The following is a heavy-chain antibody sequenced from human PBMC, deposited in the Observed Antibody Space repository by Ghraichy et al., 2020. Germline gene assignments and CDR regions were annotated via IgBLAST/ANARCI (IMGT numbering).Heavy chain of an antibody. CDR3: TRESEKIVATDKHIWGLFDY. V-gene: IGHV1-18*04. CDR1: GYSFSNFG. CDR2: INPYDGNT. Sequence: ASVKVSCKASGYSFSNFGIAWVRQAPGQGLEWMGWINPYDGNTNYAQKLQGRVTMTTETSTSTVYMELRSLTSDDTAMYYCTRESEKIVATDKHIWGLFDYWGQGTLVTVSS. J-gene: IGHJ4*02. D-gene: IGHD2/OR15-2a*01.